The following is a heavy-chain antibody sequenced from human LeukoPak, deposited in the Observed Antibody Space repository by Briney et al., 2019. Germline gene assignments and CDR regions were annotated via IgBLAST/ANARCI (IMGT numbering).Heavy chain of an antibody. D-gene: IGHD2-15*01. CDR3: ASESSACSGGSCYSGLFDY. Sequence: SETLSLTCTVSGGSISSSSYYRGWIRQPPGKGLEWIGSIYYSGSTYYNPSLKSRVTISVDTSKNQFSLKLSSVTAADTAVYYCASESSACSGGSCYSGLFDYWGQGTLVTVSS. CDR1: GGSISSSSYY. V-gene: IGHV4-39*07. J-gene: IGHJ4*02. CDR2: IYYSGST.